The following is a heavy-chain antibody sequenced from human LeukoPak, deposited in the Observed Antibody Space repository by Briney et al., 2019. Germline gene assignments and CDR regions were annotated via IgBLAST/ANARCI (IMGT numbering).Heavy chain of an antibody. CDR1: GYSFTSYW. D-gene: IGHD4-17*01. J-gene: IGHJ3*02. Sequence: GESLKISCKGSGYSFTSYWIGWVRQMPGKGLEWMGIIYPGDSDTRYSPSFQGQVTISADKSISTAYLQWSSLKASDTAMYYCARLYHLTVTTLGRAFDIWGQGTMVTVSS. CDR2: IYPGDSDT. CDR3: ARLYHLTVTTLGRAFDI. V-gene: IGHV5-51*01.